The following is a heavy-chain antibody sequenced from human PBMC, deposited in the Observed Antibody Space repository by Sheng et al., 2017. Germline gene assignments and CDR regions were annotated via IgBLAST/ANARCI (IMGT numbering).Heavy chain of an antibody. J-gene: IGHJ6*03. V-gene: IGHV3-21*01. CDR1: GFTFSSYS. CDR2: ISSSSSYI. CDR3: ARGPQYIVVATNYMDV. D-gene: IGHD2-2*01. Sequence: EVQLVESGGGLVKPGGSLRLSCAASGFTFSSYSMNWVRQAPGKGLEWVSSISSSSSYIYYADSVKGRFTISRDNAKNSLYLQMNSLRAEDTAVYYCARGPQYIVVATNYMDVWGKGTTVTVSS.